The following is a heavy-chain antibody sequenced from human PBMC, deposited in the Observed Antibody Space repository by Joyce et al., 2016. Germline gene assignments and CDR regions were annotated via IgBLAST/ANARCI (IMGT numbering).Heavy chain of an antibody. J-gene: IGHJ4*02. V-gene: IGHV3-15*01. Sequence: EVQVAEYGGGLVKPGGSLRLSCAASGFTFNVAWMNWGRQAPGKGLEWVGRIKSKTSGETTEYAAPVKGRFTISRDDSKNTVSLQMNGLRTEDTAVYFCAADVAEVGFGELDHWGQGTLVTVSS. CDR3: AADVAEVGFGELDH. CDR2: IKSKTSGETT. CDR1: GFTFNVAW. D-gene: IGHD3-10*01.